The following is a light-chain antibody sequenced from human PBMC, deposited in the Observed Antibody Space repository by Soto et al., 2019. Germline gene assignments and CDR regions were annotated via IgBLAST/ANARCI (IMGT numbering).Light chain of an antibody. CDR1: QDISNY. Sequence: DIQMTQSPSSLSASVGDRVTITCRASQDISNYLNWYQHRLVRAPKLLIYDATRLQSGVSSRFSGSGSGTDFTLTISSLQTEDFATYYCQQSYVTPRTFGPGTRVDIK. J-gene: IGKJ1*01. CDR3: QQSYVTPRT. V-gene: IGKV1-39*01. CDR2: DAT.